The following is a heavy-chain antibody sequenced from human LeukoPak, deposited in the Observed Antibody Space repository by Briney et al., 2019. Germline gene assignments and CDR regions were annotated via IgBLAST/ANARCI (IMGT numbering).Heavy chain of an antibody. Sequence: SETLSLTCAVDGGSVSGYYWSWIRQPPGKGLEWIGEINHSGSTNYNPSLKSRVTISVDTSKNQFSLKLSSVTAADTAVYYCASIEAEDAFDIWGQGTMVTVSS. CDR2: INHSGST. D-gene: IGHD3-16*02. CDR1: GGSVSGYY. CDR3: ASIEAEDAFDI. J-gene: IGHJ3*02. V-gene: IGHV4-34*01.